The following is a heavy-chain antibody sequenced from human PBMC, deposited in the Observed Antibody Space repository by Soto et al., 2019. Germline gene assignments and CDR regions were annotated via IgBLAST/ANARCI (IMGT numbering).Heavy chain of an antibody. J-gene: IGHJ4*02. CDR3: ARGLGPYYYDSSGCRDPYYFDY. CDR2: IYYSGST. V-gene: IGHV4-31*03. CDR1: GGSISSGGYY. Sequence: PSETLSLTCTVSGGSISSGGYYWSWIRQHPGKGLEWIGYIYYSGSTYYNPSLKSRVTISVDTSKNQFSLKLSSVTAADTAVYYCARGLGPYYYDSSGCRDPYYFDYWGQGTLVTVSS. D-gene: IGHD3-22*01.